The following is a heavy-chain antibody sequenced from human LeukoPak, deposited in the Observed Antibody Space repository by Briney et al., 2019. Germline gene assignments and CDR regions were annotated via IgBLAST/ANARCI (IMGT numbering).Heavy chain of an antibody. V-gene: IGHV1-2*02. D-gene: IGHD1-26*01. CDR2: INPNSGGT. CDR1: GYTFTGYY. Sequence: ASVKVSCKASGYTFTGYYMHWVRQAPGQGLEWMGWINPNSGGTNYAQKFQGRVTMTRDTSISTAYMELSSLRSDDTAGYYCARIADGGSYWENDYWGQGTLVTVSS. CDR3: ARIADGGSYWENDY. J-gene: IGHJ4*02.